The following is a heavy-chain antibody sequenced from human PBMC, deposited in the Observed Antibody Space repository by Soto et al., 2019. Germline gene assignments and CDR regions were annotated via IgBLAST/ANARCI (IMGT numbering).Heavy chain of an antibody. J-gene: IGHJ5*02. CDR1: GYTFTSYG. CDR3: ARVKYSSGWYWWFDP. V-gene: IGHV1-18*04. CDR2: ISAYNGNT. Sequence: GASVKVSGKASGYTFTSYGISWVRQAPGQGLEWMGWISAYNGNTNYAQKLQGRVTMTTDTSTSTAYMELRSLRSDDTAVYYCARVKYSSGWYWWFDPWGQGTLVTVSS. D-gene: IGHD6-19*01.